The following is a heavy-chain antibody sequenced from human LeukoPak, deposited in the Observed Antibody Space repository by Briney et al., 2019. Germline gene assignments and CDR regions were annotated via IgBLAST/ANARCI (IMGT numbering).Heavy chain of an antibody. Sequence: PSETLSLTCAVYGGSFSGYYWSWIRQPPGKGLEWIGEINHSGSTNYNPSLKSRVTISVDKSKNLFSLKLSSVTAADTAVYYCARGRAITIFGVVTPYYYDYYMDVWGKGTTVTVSS. J-gene: IGHJ6*03. CDR2: INHSGST. CDR1: GGSFSGYY. CDR3: ARGRAITIFGVVTPYYYDYYMDV. V-gene: IGHV4-34*01. D-gene: IGHD3-3*01.